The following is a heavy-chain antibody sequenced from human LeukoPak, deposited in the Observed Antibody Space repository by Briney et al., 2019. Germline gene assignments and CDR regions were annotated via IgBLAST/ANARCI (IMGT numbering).Heavy chain of an antibody. V-gene: IGHV1-18*01. D-gene: IGHD3-16*02. CDR3: ARESRLGNYVWGSYRPKTLDY. J-gene: IGHJ4*02. Sequence: ASVTVSCKASGYTFTSYGISWVRQAPGQGLEWMGWISAYNGNTNYAQKLQGRVTMTTDTSTSTAYMELRSLRSDDTAVYYCARESRLGNYVWGSYRPKTLDYWGQGTLVTVSS. CDR1: GYTFTSYG. CDR2: ISAYNGNT.